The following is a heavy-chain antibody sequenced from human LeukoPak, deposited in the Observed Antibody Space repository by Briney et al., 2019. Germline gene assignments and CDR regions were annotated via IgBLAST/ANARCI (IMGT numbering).Heavy chain of an antibody. D-gene: IGHD1-1*01. J-gene: IGHJ4*02. CDR1: GFAFSDYF. Sequence: GGSLRLSCAASGFAFSDYFMHWVRQSPEKGLVWVSDIHPHGRYAAYADSVRGRFTISRDDAKNTLYLQMNSLASEDTAVYYCVRGTNDWKGLDYWGQGTLVTASS. CDR2: IHPHGRYA. V-gene: IGHV3-74*03. CDR3: VRGTNDWKGLDY.